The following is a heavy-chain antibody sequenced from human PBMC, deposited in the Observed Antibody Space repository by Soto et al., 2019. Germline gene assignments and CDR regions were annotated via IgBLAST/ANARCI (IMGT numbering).Heavy chain of an antibody. D-gene: IGHD1-1*01. Sequence: EVQLVESGGGLAQPGGSLRLSCAASGFTFSTYSVNWVRQAPGKGLEWVSYISGSGSTIYYADSVKGRFTISRDNAKNSLYLEMNSLRAEDTAVYYCARAALKLVREYYFDYWGQGTLVTVSS. CDR3: ARAALKLVREYYFDY. CDR2: ISGSGSTI. V-gene: IGHV3-48*01. J-gene: IGHJ4*02. CDR1: GFTFSTYS.